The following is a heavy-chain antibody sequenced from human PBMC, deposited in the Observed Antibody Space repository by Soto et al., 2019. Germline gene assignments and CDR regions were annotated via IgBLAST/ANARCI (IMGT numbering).Heavy chain of an antibody. D-gene: IGHD2-2*01. J-gene: IGHJ6*02. Sequence: EVQLVESGGGLVKPGGSLRLSCAASGFTFSNAWMNWVRQAPGKGLEWVGRIKSKTDGGTTDYAAPVKGRFTISRDDSKNTLYLQMNSLKTEDTAVYYCTTSKRVPDVGIPYYYYYGMDVWGQGTTVTVSS. V-gene: IGHV3-15*07. CDR2: IKSKTDGGTT. CDR3: TTSKRVPDVGIPYYYYYGMDV. CDR1: GFTFSNAW.